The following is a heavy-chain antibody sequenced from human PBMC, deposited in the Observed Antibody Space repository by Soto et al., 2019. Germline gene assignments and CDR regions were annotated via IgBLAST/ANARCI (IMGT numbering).Heavy chain of an antibody. D-gene: IGHD4-4*01. Sequence: QVQLVQSGAEVKKPGASVKVSCKASRYTFISYDINWVRQATGQGLAWMGWMNPKSANTGYAQNFQGRVTMTSNTSISTAYMELSSLRSEDTAVYYCARSPSWETTVTPYYFDYWGQGTLVTVSS. V-gene: IGHV1-8*01. CDR2: MNPKSANT. CDR3: ARSPSWETTVTPYYFDY. J-gene: IGHJ4*02. CDR1: RYTFISYD.